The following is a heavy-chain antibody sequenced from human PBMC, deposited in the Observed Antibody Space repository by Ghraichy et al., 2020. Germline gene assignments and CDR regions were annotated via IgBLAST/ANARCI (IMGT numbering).Heavy chain of an antibody. CDR3: ARDYAYCGGDCYSSTATYYYYGMDV. Sequence: ASVKVSCKASGYTFTGYYMHWVRQAPGQGLEWMGWINPNSGGTNYAQKFQGWVTMTRDTSISTAYMELSRLRSDDTAVYYCARDYAYCGGDCYSSTATYYYYGMDVWGQGTTVTVSS. D-gene: IGHD2-21*01. CDR1: GYTFTGYY. CDR2: INPNSGGT. J-gene: IGHJ6*02. V-gene: IGHV1-2*04.